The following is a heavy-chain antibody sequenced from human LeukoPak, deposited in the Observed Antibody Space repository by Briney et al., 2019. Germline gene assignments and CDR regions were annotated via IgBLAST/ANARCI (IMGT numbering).Heavy chain of an antibody. CDR2: IDSVGST. CDR1: GFTVSRNY. J-gene: IGHJ3*02. CDR3: ARTVHYAFDI. V-gene: IGHV3-53*01. D-gene: IGHD4-17*01. Sequence: GGSLRLSCAACGFTVSRNYMSWVRPAPGRGLEWVSLIDSVGSTYYGDSVKGRFTISRDNSKNTLYLQMNSLRADDTAVYYCARTVHYAFDIWGQGTMVTVSS.